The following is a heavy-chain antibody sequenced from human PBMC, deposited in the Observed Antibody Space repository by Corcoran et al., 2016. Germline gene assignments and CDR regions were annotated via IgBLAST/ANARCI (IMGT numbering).Heavy chain of an antibody. J-gene: IGHJ4*02. D-gene: IGHD1-26*01. Sequence: QVQLVESGGGVVQPGRSLRLSCAASGFTFSSYGMHWVRQAPGKGLEWVAVISYDGSNKYYADSVKGRFTISSDNSKNTLYLPMNSLRAEDTAVYYCAKDTGRWELLSYFDYWGQGTLVTVSS. CDR1: GFTFSSYG. CDR3: AKDTGRWELLSYFDY. V-gene: IGHV3-30*18. CDR2: ISYDGSNK.